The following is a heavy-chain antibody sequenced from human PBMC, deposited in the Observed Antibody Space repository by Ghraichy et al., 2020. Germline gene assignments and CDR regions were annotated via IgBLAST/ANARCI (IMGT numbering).Heavy chain of an antibody. CDR2: TYYRSKWYN. J-gene: IGHJ4*02. V-gene: IGHV6-1*01. CDR1: GDSVSSNSAA. CDR3: AREAGNCSGGSCYSTFDY. D-gene: IGHD2-15*01. Sequence: SQTLSLTCAISGDSVSSNSAAWNWIRQSPSRGLEWLGRTYYRSKWYNDYAVSVKSRITINPDTSKNQFSLQLNSVTPEDTAVYYCAREAGNCSGGSCYSTFDYWGQGTLVTVSS.